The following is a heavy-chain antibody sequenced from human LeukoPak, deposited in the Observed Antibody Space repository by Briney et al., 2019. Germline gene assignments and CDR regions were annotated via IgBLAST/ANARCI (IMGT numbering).Heavy chain of an antibody. CDR1: GYTFPSYD. CDR3: VKDLMTATVRIFYY. V-gene: IGHV1-8*03. D-gene: IGHD4-11*01. J-gene: IGHJ4*01. Sequence: GASVNVSCKASGYTFPSYDINWVRQATGQGLEWMGWMNPNSVNTGYAQKFQGRDTITRQTSISTPYMELSGLRYEETPVYYCVKDLMTATVRIFYYWGHGTLGT. CDR2: MNPNSVNT.